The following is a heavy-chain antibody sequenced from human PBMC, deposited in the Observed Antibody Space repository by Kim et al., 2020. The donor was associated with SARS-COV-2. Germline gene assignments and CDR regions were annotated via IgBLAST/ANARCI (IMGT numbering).Heavy chain of an antibody. D-gene: IGHD6-25*01. Sequence: GGSLRLSCAASGFTFTNHDMAWVRQAPGKGLEYVSSISGSGVYSFYADSVRGRFIISRDNSRDTLFLQMHHLRAYDTALYFCAKKFTTDGYTDYFDFWGQGTLVTVSS. CDR3: AKKFTTDGYTDYFDF. CDR1: GFTFTNHD. V-gene: IGHV3-23*01. J-gene: IGHJ4*01. CDR2: ISGSGVYS.